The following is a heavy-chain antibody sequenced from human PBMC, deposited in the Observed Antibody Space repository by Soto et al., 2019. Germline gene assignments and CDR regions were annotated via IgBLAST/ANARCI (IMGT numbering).Heavy chain of an antibody. CDR1: GGSISSYY. Sequence: SETLSLNCTVSGGSISSYYWSWIRQPAGKGLEWIGRIYTSGSTNYNPSLKSRVTMSVDTSKNQFSLKLSSVTAADTAVYYCARLVVGATWYYFDYWGQGTLVTVSS. CDR3: ARLVVGATWYYFDY. J-gene: IGHJ4*02. V-gene: IGHV4-4*07. CDR2: IYTSGST. D-gene: IGHD1-26*01.